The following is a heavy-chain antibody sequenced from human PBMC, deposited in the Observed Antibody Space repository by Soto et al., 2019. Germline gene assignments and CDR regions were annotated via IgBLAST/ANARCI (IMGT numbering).Heavy chain of an antibody. Sequence: GGSLRLSCAASGFTFSSYGMHWVRQAPGKGLEWVAVISYDGSNKYYADSVKGRVTMTTDTSTSTAYMELRSLTSDDTAMYYCARDLGYSFGPHDYWGQGTLVTVSS. D-gene: IGHD5-18*01. CDR2: ISYDGSNK. V-gene: IGHV3-30*03. CDR1: GFTFSSYG. CDR3: ARDLGYSFGPHDY. J-gene: IGHJ4*02.